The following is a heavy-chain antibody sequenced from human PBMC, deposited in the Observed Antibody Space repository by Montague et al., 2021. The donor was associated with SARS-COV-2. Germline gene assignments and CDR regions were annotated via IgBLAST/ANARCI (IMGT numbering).Heavy chain of an antibody. D-gene: IGHD7-27*01. J-gene: IGHJ3*02. CDR2: IYYSGTT. CDR1: GGSISSYSFY. V-gene: IGHV4-39*01. CDR3: ARPRGVGTYDI. Sequence: SETLSLTCTVSGGSISSYSFYWGWIRQPPGKGLEWIGTIYYSGTTYYNPSLKSRVTISVDTSKNQFSLNLSSVTAADTAVYYCARPRGVGTYDIWGQGTMDTVSS.